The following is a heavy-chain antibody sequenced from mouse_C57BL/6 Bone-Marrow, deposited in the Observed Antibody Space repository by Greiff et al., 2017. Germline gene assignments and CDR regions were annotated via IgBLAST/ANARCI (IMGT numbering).Heavy chain of an antibody. V-gene: IGHV6-3*01. CDR3: RIFITTVVAYYYAMDY. J-gene: IGHJ4*01. CDR1: GFTFSNYW. CDR2: IRLKSDNYAT. D-gene: IGHD1-1*01. Sequence: EVKLQESGGGLVQPGGSMKLSCVASGFTFSNYWMNWVRQSPEKGLEWVAQIRLKSDNYATHYAESVKGRFTISRDDSKSSVYLQMNNLRAEDTGIYYCRIFITTVVAYYYAMDYWGQGTSVTVSS.